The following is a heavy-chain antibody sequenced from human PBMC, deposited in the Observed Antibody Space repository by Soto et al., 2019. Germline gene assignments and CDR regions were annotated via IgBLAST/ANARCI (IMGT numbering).Heavy chain of an antibody. CDR1: GGTFSSYT. CDR3: ASGITGTPDDY. D-gene: IGHD1-7*01. V-gene: IGHV1-69*02. J-gene: IGHJ4*02. CDR2: IIPILGIA. Sequence: QVQLVQSGAEVKKPGSSVKVSCKASGGTFSSYTISWVRQAPGQGLEWMGRIIPILGIANYAQKFQGRVTNTADKSTSTAYMELSSLRAEYTAVYYCASGITGTPDDYWGQGTLVTVSS.